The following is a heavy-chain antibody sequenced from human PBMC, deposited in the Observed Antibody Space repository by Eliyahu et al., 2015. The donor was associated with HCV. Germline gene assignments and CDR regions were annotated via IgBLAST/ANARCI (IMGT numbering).Heavy chain of an antibody. J-gene: IGHJ4*02. CDR3: ARSNPPYGDYHYYFDY. CDR2: ISTYNGNT. V-gene: IGHV1-18*01. D-gene: IGHD4-17*01. Sequence: QVQLVQSGAEVKKPGASVKVSCKASGYSFASYAISWVRQAPGQGLEWMGWISTYNGNTNYAQKVQGRVTMTTDTSTSTAYMELRSLRSDDTAVYYCARSNPPYGDYHYYFDYWGQGTLVTVSS. CDR1: GYSFASYA.